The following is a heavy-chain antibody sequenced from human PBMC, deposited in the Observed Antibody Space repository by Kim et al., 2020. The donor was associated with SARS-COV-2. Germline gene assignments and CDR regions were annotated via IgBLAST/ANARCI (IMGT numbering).Heavy chain of an antibody. CDR1: GFTFDDYA. V-gene: IGHV3-43*02. CDR3: AKDSAPILYDILTGYYNKRHYYGMDV. Sequence: GGSLRLSCAASGFTFDDYAMHWVRQAPGKGLEWVSLISGDGGSTYYADSVKGRFTISRDNSKNSLYLQMNSLRTEDTALYYCAKDSAPILYDILTGYYNKRHYYGMDVWGQGTTVTVSS. J-gene: IGHJ6*02. D-gene: IGHD3-9*01. CDR2: ISGDGGST.